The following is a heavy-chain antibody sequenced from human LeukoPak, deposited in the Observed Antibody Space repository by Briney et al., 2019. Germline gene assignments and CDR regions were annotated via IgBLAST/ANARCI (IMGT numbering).Heavy chain of an antibody. CDR1: GGSFSGYY. V-gene: IGHV4-34*01. Sequence: SETLSLTCAVYGGSFSGYYWSWIRQPPGKGLEWIGEINHSGSTNYNPSLKSRVTISVDTSKNQFSLKLTSVTAADTAVYYCARVGSSGYYYARENWFDPWGQGTLVTVSS. D-gene: IGHD3-22*01. J-gene: IGHJ5*02. CDR3: ARVGSSGYYYARENWFDP. CDR2: INHSGST.